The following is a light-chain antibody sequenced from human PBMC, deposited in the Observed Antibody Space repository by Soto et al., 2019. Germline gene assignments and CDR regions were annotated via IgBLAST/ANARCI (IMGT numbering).Light chain of an antibody. Sequence: EMVMTQSPATLSVSPGERATLSCRASQSVSSNLAWYQQKPGQAPRLLIYDASTRATGIPARFSGSGSGTEFSLTISSLQSEDFAVYYCQQYNNWPPWTFDQGTMVEIK. CDR2: DAS. CDR1: QSVSSN. J-gene: IGKJ1*01. V-gene: IGKV3-15*01. CDR3: QQYNNWPPWT.